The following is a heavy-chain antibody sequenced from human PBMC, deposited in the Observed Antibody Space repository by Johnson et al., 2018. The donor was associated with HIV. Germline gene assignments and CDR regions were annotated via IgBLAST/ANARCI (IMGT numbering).Heavy chain of an antibody. CDR1: GFTFDDYG. J-gene: IGHJ3*02. CDR2: ISYDGSNK. D-gene: IGHD2-2*01. V-gene: IGHV3-30*18. CDR3: AKDRTGGYCSSSSCFDAFNI. Sequence: VQLVESGGGVVRPGGSLRLSCAASGFTFDDYGMSWVRQGPGKGLEWVAVISYDGSNKYYADSVKGRLTISRDNSKNPMYRQMNSRIAEDTAVYYCAKDRTGGYCSSSSCFDAFNIWGQGMMVTVSS.